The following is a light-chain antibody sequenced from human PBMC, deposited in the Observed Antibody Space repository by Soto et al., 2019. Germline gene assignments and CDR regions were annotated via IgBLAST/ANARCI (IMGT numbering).Light chain of an antibody. CDR2: GAF. CDR1: QRVSSN. V-gene: IGKV3-15*01. Sequence: EILMTQSPVTLSVSPGERATLSCRASQRVSSNLACYQQKPGQAPSLLIYGAFTRATGIPARFSGTGSGTEFTPTISSLQSEDFALYYCQQYNDWPLTFGQGTKVDIK. J-gene: IGKJ1*01. CDR3: QQYNDWPLT.